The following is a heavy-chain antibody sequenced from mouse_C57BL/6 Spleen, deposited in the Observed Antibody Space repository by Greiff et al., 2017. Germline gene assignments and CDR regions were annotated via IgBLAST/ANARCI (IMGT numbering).Heavy chain of an antibody. J-gene: IGHJ2*01. Sequence: QVQLQQSGAELVKPGASVKMSCKASGYTFTTYPIEWMKQNHGKSLEWIGNFHPYNDDTTYNEKFKGKDTLTVEKSSSTVYLELSRLTSDDSAVYYCARSYYYYGSPYFDYWGQGTTLTVSS. D-gene: IGHD1-1*01. CDR1: GYTFTTYP. V-gene: IGHV1-47*01. CDR3: ARSYYYYGSPYFDY. CDR2: FHPYNDDT.